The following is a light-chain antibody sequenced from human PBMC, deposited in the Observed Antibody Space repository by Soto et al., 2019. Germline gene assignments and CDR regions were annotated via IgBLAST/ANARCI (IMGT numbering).Light chain of an antibody. V-gene: IGKV3-15*01. CDR2: DAS. Sequence: ELVMTQSPATLSASPGARATLFCRASQTVSSNLAWYQQKPDQAPRLLIYDASTRATGIPDRFRGSGSGTEFTLTISSLQSEDFAVYYCHQYNNWLALTFGGGTKV. J-gene: IGKJ4*01. CDR3: HQYNNWLALT. CDR1: QTVSSN.